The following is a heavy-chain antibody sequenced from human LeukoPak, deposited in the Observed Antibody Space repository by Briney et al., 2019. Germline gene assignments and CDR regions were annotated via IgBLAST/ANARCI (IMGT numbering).Heavy chain of an antibody. CDR3: AKSPGTRMVRGVISWFDP. CDR2: ISSTGSTI. D-gene: IGHD3-10*01. Sequence: PGGSLRLSCEASGFSFRNYEMNWVRQAPGKGLEWVSYISSTGSTIYYTDSVKGRFTISRDNAKNSLYLQMNSLRAEDTAVYYCAKSPGTRMVRGVISWFDPWGQGTLVTVSS. J-gene: IGHJ5*02. V-gene: IGHV3-48*03. CDR1: GFSFRNYE.